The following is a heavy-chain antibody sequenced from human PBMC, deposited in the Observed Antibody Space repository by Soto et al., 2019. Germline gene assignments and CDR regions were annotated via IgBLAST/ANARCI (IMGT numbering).Heavy chain of an antibody. J-gene: IGHJ6*02. CDR1: GYTFTGYY. CDR2: INPNSGGT. Sequence: ASVKVSCKASGYTFTGYYMHWVRQAPGQGLEWMGWINPNSGGTNYAQKFQGWVTMTRDTSISTAYMELSRLRSDDTAVYYCARAIFPYYYDSSGYPYGMDVWDQGTTVTVSS. D-gene: IGHD3-22*01. V-gene: IGHV1-2*04. CDR3: ARAIFPYYYDSSGYPYGMDV.